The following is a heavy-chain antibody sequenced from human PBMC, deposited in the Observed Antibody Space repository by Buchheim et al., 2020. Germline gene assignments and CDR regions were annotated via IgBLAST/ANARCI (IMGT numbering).Heavy chain of an antibody. CDR2: ISSSSSTI. CDR1: GFTFSSYS. D-gene: IGHD3-22*01. CDR3: ARVVRYYYDSSGYAGRDY. Sequence: EVQLVEFGGGLVQPGGSLRLSCAASGFTFSSYSMNWVRQAPGKGLEWVSYISSSSSTIYYADSVKGRFTISRDNAKNSLYLQMNSLRAEDTAVYYCARVVRYYYDSSGYAGRDYWGQGTL. J-gene: IGHJ4*02. V-gene: IGHV3-48*01.